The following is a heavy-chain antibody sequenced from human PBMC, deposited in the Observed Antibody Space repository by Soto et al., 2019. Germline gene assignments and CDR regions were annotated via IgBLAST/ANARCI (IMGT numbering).Heavy chain of an antibody. CDR1: GGSISSSSYY. V-gene: IGHV4-39*01. CDR3: ARRSRYYYDSSGYRYDAFDI. Sequence: SETLSLTCTVSGGSISSSSYYWGWIRQPPGKGLEWIGSIYYSGSTYYNPSLKSRVTISVDTSKNQFSLKLSSVTAADTAVYYCARRSRYYYDSSGYRYDAFDIRGQGTMVTVSS. CDR2: IYYSGST. J-gene: IGHJ3*02. D-gene: IGHD3-22*01.